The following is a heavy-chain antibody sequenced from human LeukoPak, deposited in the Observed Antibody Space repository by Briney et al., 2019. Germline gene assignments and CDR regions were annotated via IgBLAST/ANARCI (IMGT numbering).Heavy chain of an antibody. CDR1: GYRFTNYW. CDR2: IYPGDSDT. V-gene: IGHV5-51*01. Sequence: GESLKISCQGSGYRFTNYWIGWVRPMPGKGPEWMAIIYPGDSDTRYSPSFQGRVTISADKSISTAYLQWSSLKASDTAMYYCAAGWYGGPYGYWGQGILVTVSS. CDR3: AAGWYGGPYGY. J-gene: IGHJ4*02. D-gene: IGHD6-19*01.